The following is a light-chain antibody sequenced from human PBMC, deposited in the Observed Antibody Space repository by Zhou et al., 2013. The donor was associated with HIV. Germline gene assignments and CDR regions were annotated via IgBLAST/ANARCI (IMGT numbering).Light chain of an antibody. CDR1: QSISSW. Sequence: DIQMTQSPSTLSASVGDRVTITCRASQSISSWLAWYQQKPGKAPKLLIYAASSLQSGVPSRFSGSGSGTDFTLTISSLQPEDFATYYCQQSYRTLWLTFGGGTKVE. V-gene: IGKV1-39*01. CDR2: AAS. CDR3: QQSYRTLWLT. J-gene: IGKJ4*01.